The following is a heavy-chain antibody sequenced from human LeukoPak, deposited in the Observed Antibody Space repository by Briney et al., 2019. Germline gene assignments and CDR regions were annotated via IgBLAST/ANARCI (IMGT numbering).Heavy chain of an antibody. CDR1: GFTVSSNY. Sequence: GGSLRLSCAASGFTVSSNYMSWVRQAPGKGLEWVAVIYSGGSTYYADPVKGRFTISRDNSKNTLYLQMNSLRAEDTAVYYCARDGSGGPYWYFDLWGRGTLVTVPS. D-gene: IGHD3-10*01. CDR3: ARDGSGGPYWYFDL. J-gene: IGHJ2*01. CDR2: IYSGGST. V-gene: IGHV3-53*01.